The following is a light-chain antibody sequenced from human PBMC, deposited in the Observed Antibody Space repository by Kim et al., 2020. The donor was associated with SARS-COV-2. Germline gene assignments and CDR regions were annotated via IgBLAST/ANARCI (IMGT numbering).Light chain of an antibody. CDR2: GNN. J-gene: IGLJ3*02. Sequence: RSTIFCTGTSSNNGANYDVHWYQQFPGKAPKVLIYGNNNRPSGVPDRFSGSKSGTSASLAITRLQPEDEAEYHCQSYDSSLSSSVFGGGTQLTVL. CDR3: QSYDSSLSSSV. CDR1: SSNNGANYD. V-gene: IGLV1-40*01.